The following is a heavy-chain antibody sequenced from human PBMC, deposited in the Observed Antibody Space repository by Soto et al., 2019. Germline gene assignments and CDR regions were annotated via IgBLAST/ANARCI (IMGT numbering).Heavy chain of an antibody. CDR3: AKEGRPDHFDY. CDR2: IGGIDRNT. J-gene: IGHJ4*02. V-gene: IGHV3-23*01. Sequence: EVQLLESGGGLVQPGGSLRLSCAASGFTFNIYAMSWVRQAPGKGPEWVSAIGGIDRNTYYADSGKGRFTISRDDSTNTLYGQMNGLRAEDTAVDYCAKEGRPDHFDYCGQGTPVTVSS. CDR1: GFTFNIYA.